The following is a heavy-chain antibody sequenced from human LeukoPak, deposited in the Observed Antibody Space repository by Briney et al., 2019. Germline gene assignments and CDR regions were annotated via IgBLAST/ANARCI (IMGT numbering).Heavy chain of an antibody. D-gene: IGHD4-23*01. V-gene: IGHV5-51*01. Sequence: GASLKISGQGSGSTFASYWIAGVRKLPGKGLEWMGIIYPGDSDTTYSPSLQGPLTISPDKSISTAYLQWSRLKASDTAMYYCASGNSLMPVHYFDYWGQGALVTVSS. CDR2: IYPGDSDT. J-gene: IGHJ4*02. CDR3: ASGNSLMPVHYFDY. CDR1: GSTFASYW.